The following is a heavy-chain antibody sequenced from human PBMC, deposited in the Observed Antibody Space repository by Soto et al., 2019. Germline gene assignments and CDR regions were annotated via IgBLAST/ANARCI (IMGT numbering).Heavy chain of an antibody. CDR3: ARVRDYDSSGYYAVSWFDP. V-gene: IGHV4-4*07. J-gene: IGHJ5*02. D-gene: IGHD3-22*01. CDR2: IYTSGST. Sequence: PSETLSLTCTVSGGSISSYYWSWIRQPAGKGLEWIGRIYTSGSTNYNPSLKSRVTMSVDTSKNQFSLKLSSVTAADTAVYYCARVRDYDSSGYYAVSWFDPWGQGTLVTV. CDR1: GGSISSYY.